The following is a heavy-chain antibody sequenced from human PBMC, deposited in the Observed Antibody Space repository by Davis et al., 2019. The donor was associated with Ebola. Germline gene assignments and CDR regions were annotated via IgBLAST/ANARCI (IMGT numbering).Heavy chain of an antibody. V-gene: IGHV1-8*02. CDR1: AYTFTSYG. J-gene: IGHJ6*02. Sequence: ASVKVSCKASAYTFTSYGINWVRPATGQGLEGMGWTNPNSGNTGYAQKFQGRVTMTRNTSISTAYMELSSLRSEDTAVYYCASFRVVGATGPGDYYYGMDVWGQGTTVTVSS. D-gene: IGHD1-26*01. CDR2: TNPNSGNT. CDR3: ASFRVVGATGPGDYYYGMDV.